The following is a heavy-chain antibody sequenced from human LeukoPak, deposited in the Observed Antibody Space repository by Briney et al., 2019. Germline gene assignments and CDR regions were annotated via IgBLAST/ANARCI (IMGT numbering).Heavy chain of an antibody. D-gene: IGHD2-15*01. CDR2: ISSSGSTI. CDR3: ARAYCSGGSCYLYYYYYMDV. CDR1: GFTFSSYE. J-gene: IGHJ6*03. Sequence: PGGSLRLSCAASGFTFSSYEMNWVRQAPGKGLEWVSYISSSGSTIYYADSVKGRFTISRDNAKNSLYLQMNSLRAEDTAVYYCARAYCSGGSCYLYYYYYMDVWGKGTTVTISS. V-gene: IGHV3-48*03.